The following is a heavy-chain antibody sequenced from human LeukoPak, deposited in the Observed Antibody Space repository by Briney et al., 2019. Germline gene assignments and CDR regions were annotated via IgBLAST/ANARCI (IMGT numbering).Heavy chain of an antibody. J-gene: IGHJ5*02. Sequence: APVKVSCKASGYTFTGYYMHWVRQAPGQGLEWMRWINPNSGGTNYAQKFQGRVTMTRDTSISTAYMELSRLRSDDTAVYYCARDLPYCSSTSCYLKGNWFDPWGQGTLVTVSS. CDR3: ARDLPYCSSTSCYLKGNWFDP. CDR2: INPNSGGT. D-gene: IGHD2-2*01. V-gene: IGHV1-2*02. CDR1: GYTFTGYY.